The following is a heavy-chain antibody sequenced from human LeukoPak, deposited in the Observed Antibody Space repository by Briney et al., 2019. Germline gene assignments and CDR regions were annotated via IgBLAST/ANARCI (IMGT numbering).Heavy chain of an antibody. CDR3: ARHRGIAARPGWLGYFDY. J-gene: IGHJ4*02. Sequence: ASVKVSCKASGYTFTSYGISWVRQAPGQGLEWMGWISAYNGNTNYAQKLQGRVTMTEDTSTDTAYMELSSLRSEDTAVYYCARHRGIAARPGWLGYFDYWGQGTLVTVSS. CDR1: GYTFTSYG. CDR2: ISAYNGNT. D-gene: IGHD6-6*01. V-gene: IGHV1-18*01.